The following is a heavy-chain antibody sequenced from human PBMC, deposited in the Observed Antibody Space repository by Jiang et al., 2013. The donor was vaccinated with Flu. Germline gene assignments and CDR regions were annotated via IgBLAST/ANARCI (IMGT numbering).Heavy chain of an antibody. CDR3: ALVPRTVIY. J-gene: IGHJ4*02. V-gene: IGHV1-3*04. CDR2: INTDNGNA. D-gene: IGHD4-17*01. CDR1: GYTFTSYA. Sequence: GAEVKKPGASVKVSCKASGYTFTSYAMHWVRQAPGQSLEWMGWINTDNGNAKYSQKFQGGVTITRDTTASTAYMELSSLRSEDTAVYYCALVPRTVIYWGQGTLVTVSS.